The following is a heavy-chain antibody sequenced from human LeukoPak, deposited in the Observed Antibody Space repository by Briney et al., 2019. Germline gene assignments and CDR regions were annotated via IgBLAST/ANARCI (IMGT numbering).Heavy chain of an antibody. CDR2: IYYSGST. CDR1: GGSISSSSYY. J-gene: IGHJ4*02. D-gene: IGHD2-21*02. Sequence: SETLSLTCTVSGGSISSSSYYWGWIRQPPGKGLEWIGSIYYSGSTYYNPSLKSRVTISVDTSKNQFSLKLSSVTAADTAVYYCAGGLVVVPAIAFDYWGQGTLVTVSS. V-gene: IGHV4-39*01. CDR3: AGGLVVVPAIAFDY.